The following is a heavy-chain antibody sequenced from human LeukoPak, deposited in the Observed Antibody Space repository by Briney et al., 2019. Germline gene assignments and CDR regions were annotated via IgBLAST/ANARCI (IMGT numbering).Heavy chain of an antibody. J-gene: IGHJ5*02. CDR1: GFIFRSYG. Sequence: PGGSLRLSCVASGFIFRSYGIHWVRQAPGKGLEWVTFIHFDGSNEYYADFVKGRFTTSRDNSKNTVYLQMNSLRAEDTAVYYCAKDGIMHSKGPPEFDRWGQGTLVSVSS. CDR3: AKDGIMHSKGPPEFDR. CDR2: IHFDGSNE. V-gene: IGHV3-30*02. D-gene: IGHD3-16*01.